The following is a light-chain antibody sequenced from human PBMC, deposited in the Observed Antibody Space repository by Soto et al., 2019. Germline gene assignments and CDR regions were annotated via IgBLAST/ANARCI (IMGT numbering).Light chain of an antibody. CDR2: GAS. J-gene: IGKJ1*01. Sequence: TLMTHSPATLSVSPGARATLYFRASQTVSSSLAWYQQKPGQAPRLLIFGASARATGVPARFSGSGSGTLFTLTISSLQSEDFGVYYCQQYNKWPWTFGQGTKVDIK. CDR1: QTVSSS. CDR3: QQYNKWPWT. V-gene: IGKV3-15*01.